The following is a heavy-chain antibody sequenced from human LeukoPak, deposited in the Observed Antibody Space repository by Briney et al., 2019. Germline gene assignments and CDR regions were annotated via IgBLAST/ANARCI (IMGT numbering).Heavy chain of an antibody. J-gene: IGHJ4*02. CDR3: ARDQGLYSSSGPLFDY. CDR2: TNKDGSER. D-gene: IGHD6-13*01. CDR1: GFTFTDYW. Sequence: PGGSLRLSCAASGFTFTDYWMSWVRQAPGKGLEWVANTNKDGSERYYVDSLKGRFTISRDNAKNSIYLKINSLRVEDTAVYYCARDQGLYSSSGPLFDYWGEGTLVTVSS. V-gene: IGHV3-7*05.